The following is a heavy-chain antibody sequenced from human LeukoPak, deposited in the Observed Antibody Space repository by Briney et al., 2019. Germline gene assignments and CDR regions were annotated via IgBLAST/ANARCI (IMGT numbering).Heavy chain of an antibody. CDR1: GFTFSSYG. CDR2: IRYDGSNK. CDR3: AKDTNFLHYFDY. Sequence: AGGSLRLSCAASGFTFSSYGMHWVRQAPGKGLEWVAFIRYDGSNKYYADSVKGRFTISRDNSKNTLYLQMNSLRAEDTAVYYCAKDTNFLHYFDYWGQGTLVTVSS. D-gene: IGHD2-2*01. V-gene: IGHV3-30*02. J-gene: IGHJ4*02.